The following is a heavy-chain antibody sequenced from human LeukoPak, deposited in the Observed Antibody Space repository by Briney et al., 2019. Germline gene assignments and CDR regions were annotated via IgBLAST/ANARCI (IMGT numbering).Heavy chain of an antibody. V-gene: IGHV4-34*01. CDR1: GGSFSGYY. CDR2: INHSGST. D-gene: IGHD6-19*01. Sequence: SETLSLTCAVYGGSFSGYYWSWIRPPPGKGLEWIGEINHSGSTNYNPSLKSRVTISVDTSKNQFSLKLSSVTAADTAVYYCARAAVARRPLDVWGKGTTVTVSS. J-gene: IGHJ6*04. CDR3: ARAAVARRPLDV.